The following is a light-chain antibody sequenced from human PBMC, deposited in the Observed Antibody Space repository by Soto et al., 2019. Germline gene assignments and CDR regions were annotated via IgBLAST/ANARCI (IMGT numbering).Light chain of an antibody. CDR2: RNN. V-gene: IGLV1-47*01. CDR3: SAWDDTLILV. CDR1: SSNIGSNY. Sequence: QSVLTQPPSASGTPGQRVTISCSGSSSNIGSNYVYWYQQLPGTAPKLLIYRNNQRPSGVPDRFSGSKSGTSASLAISGLRSEDEADSYCSAWDDTLILVFGGGTNLTVL. J-gene: IGLJ2*01.